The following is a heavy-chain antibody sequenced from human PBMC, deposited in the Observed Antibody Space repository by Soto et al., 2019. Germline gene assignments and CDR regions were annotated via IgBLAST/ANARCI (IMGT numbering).Heavy chain of an antibody. J-gene: IGHJ4*02. Sequence: GGSLRLSCAASGFTFSDAWMSWVRQAPGKGLEWVGRIKSKTEGATRDFAAPVKGRFAISRDDSKNTLYLQMNSLKIEDSAVYYCTSGTGRSDFDYWGLGTLVTVSS. V-gene: IGHV3-15*01. CDR3: TSGTGRSDFDY. CDR1: GFTFSDAW. CDR2: IKSKTEGATR. D-gene: IGHD3-3*01.